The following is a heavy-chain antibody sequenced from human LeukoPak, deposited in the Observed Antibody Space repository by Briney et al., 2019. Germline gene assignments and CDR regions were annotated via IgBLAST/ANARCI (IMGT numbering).Heavy chain of an antibody. Sequence: SETLSLACAVSGGSISSSNWWSWVRQPPGKGLEWIGSIYHSGSTYYNPSLKSRVTISVDTSKNQFSLKLSSVTAADTAVYYCARARGYSGYDYWYFDLWGRGTLVTVSS. D-gene: IGHD5-12*01. CDR1: GGSISSSNW. J-gene: IGHJ2*01. CDR3: ARARGYSGYDYWYFDL. CDR2: IYHSGST. V-gene: IGHV4-4*02.